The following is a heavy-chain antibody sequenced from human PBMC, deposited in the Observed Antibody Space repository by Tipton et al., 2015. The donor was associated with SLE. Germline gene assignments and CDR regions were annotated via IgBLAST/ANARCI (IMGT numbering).Heavy chain of an antibody. CDR2: INHSGST. J-gene: IGHJ3*02. CDR3: ATRRRLLITFGGVIVRESAFDI. D-gene: IGHD3-16*02. V-gene: IGHV4-34*01. Sequence: TLSLTCAVYGGSFSGYYWSWIRQPPGKGLEWIGEINHSGSTNSNPSLKSRVTISVDTSKNQFSLKLSSVTAADTAVYYCATRRRLLITFGGVIVRESAFDIWGQGTMVTVSS. CDR1: GGSFSGYY.